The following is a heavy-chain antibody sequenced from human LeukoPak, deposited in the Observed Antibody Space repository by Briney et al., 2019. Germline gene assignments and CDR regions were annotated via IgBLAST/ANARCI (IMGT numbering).Heavy chain of an antibody. CDR1: GGSISSSNW. J-gene: IGHJ3*02. D-gene: IGHD4-17*01. V-gene: IGHV4-4*02. Sequence: SETLSLTCAVSGGSISSSNWWSWVRQPPGKGLEWIGEIYHSGSTNYNPSLKSRVTISVDKSKNQFSLKLSSVTAADTAVYYCARVDGDYDGDAFDIWGQGTMVTVSS. CDR2: IYHSGST. CDR3: ARVDGDYDGDAFDI.